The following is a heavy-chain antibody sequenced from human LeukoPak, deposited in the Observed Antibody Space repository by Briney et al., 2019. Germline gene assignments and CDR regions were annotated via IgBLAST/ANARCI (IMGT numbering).Heavy chain of an antibody. Sequence: GRSLRLSCAASGFTFSSYAMHWVRQAPGKGLEWVSYISSSGSTIYYADSVKGRFTISRDNAKNSLYLQMNSLRAEDTAVYYCAREGYSVYDVFLYYCMDVWGKGTTVTISS. V-gene: IGHV3-48*03. J-gene: IGHJ6*03. CDR2: ISSSGSTI. D-gene: IGHD5/OR15-5a*01. CDR1: GFTFSSYA. CDR3: AREGYSVYDVFLYYCMDV.